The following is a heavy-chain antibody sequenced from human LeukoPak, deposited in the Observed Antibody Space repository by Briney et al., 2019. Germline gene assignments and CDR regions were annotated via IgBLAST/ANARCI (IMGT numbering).Heavy chain of an antibody. V-gene: IGHV4-34*01. Sequence: SETLSLTCAVYGGSFSGYYWSWIRQPPGKGLEWIGEINHSGSTNYNPSLKSRVTISVDTSKNQFSLKLSSETAADTAVYYCARGRYDYVWGSYREWYFDYWGQGTLVTVSS. CDR3: ARGRYDYVWGSYREWYFDY. CDR2: INHSGST. CDR1: GGSFSGYY. J-gene: IGHJ4*02. D-gene: IGHD3-16*02.